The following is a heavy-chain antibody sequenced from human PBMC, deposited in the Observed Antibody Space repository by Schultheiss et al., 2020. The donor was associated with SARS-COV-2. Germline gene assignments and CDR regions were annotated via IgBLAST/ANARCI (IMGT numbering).Heavy chain of an antibody. CDR1: GFTFSSYW. CDR2: ISGSGVST. Sequence: GGSLRLSCAASGFTFSSYWMSWVRQAPGKGLEWVSTISGSGVSTYYADSVKGRFTISRDNSKNTLYLQMNSLRAEDTAVYYCAKESSGDYDFWSGYYTDCWGQGTLVTVSS. V-gene: IGHV3-23*01. J-gene: IGHJ4*02. D-gene: IGHD3-3*01. CDR3: AKESSGDYDFWSGYYTDC.